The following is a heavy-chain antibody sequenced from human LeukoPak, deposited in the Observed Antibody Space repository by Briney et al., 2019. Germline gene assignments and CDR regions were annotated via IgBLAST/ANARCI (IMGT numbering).Heavy chain of an antibody. CDR3: AREAEYYDILTGYYRAFDY. CDR1: GYSINSGYY. D-gene: IGHD3-9*01. CDR2: IYHSGST. Sequence: SETLSLTCTVSGYSINSGYYWGWIRQPPGKGLEWIGSIYHSGSTYYNPSLKSRVTISVDTSKNQFSLKLSSVTAADTAVYYCAREAEYYDILTGYYRAFDYWGQGTLVTVSS. J-gene: IGHJ4*02. V-gene: IGHV4-38-2*02.